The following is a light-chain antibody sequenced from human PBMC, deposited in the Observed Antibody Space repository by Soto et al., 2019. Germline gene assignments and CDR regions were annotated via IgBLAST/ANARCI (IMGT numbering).Light chain of an antibody. Sequence: EIVLTQSPATLSLSPGERATLSCRASQSVSSYLAWYQQKPGQAPRLLIYDASNRATGIPARFSGSGSGTDFTLTISSLEPEDFAVYYCQQRSNWPRFGGG. CDR2: DAS. J-gene: IGKJ4*01. CDR1: QSVSSY. V-gene: IGKV3-11*01. CDR3: QQRSNWPR.